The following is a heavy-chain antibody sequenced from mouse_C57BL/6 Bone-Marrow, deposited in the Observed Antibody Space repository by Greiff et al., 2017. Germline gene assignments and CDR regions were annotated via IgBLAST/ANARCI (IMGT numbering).Heavy chain of an antibody. V-gene: IGHV1-69*01. J-gene: IGHJ2*01. CDR3: ARRGPYFDY. CDR2: IDPSDSYT. Sequence: QVQLQQPGAELVMPGASVKLSCKASGYTFTSYWMHWVKQRPGQGLEWIGEIDPSDSYTNYNQKFKGKSTLTVDKSSRTAYMQLSSLTSEDSAVYYCARRGPYFDYWGQGTTLTVSA. CDR1: GYTFTSYW. D-gene: IGHD3-3*01.